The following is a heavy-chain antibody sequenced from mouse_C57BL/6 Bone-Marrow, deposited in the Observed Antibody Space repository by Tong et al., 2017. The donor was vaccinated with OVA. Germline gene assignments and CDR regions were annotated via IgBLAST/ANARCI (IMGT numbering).Heavy chain of an antibody. CDR2: INSDGGST. J-gene: IGHJ1*03. CDR1: EYEFPSHD. CDR3: ARRGYYGSRRWYFDV. Sequence: EVQLQESGGGLVQPGESLKLSCESNEYEFPSHDMSWVRKTPEKRLELVAAINSDGGSTYYPDTMERRFIISRDNTKKTLYLQMSSLRSEDTALYYCARRGYYGSRRWYFDVWGKGPTVNVSS. V-gene: IGHV5-2*01. D-gene: IGHD1-1*01.